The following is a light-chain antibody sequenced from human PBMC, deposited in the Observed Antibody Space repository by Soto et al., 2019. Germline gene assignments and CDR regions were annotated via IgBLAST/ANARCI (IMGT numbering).Light chain of an antibody. J-gene: IGLJ3*02. V-gene: IGLV2-14*01. CDR1: SSDVGGYNH. Sequence: QSVLTQPASVSGSPGQSITNSCTGTSSDVGGYNHVCWYQKHPGKAPKLMIYEVSNRPSGVSNRFSGSKSGNTASLTISGLQAEDEADYYCSSYTSSGTWVFGGATKLTVL. CDR2: EVS. CDR3: SSYTSSGTWV.